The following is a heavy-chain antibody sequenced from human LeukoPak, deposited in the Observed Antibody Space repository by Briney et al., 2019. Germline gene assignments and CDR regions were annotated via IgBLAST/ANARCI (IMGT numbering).Heavy chain of an antibody. J-gene: IGHJ6*03. Sequence: ASVKVSCKASGYTFTSYAMHWVRQAPGQRLEWMGWINAGNGNTKYSQKFQGRVTITRDTSASTAYMELSSLRSEDTAVYYCARQYYDFWSSVGSYMDVWGKGTTVTVSS. D-gene: IGHD3-3*01. CDR3: ARQYYDFWSSVGSYMDV. CDR1: GYTFTSYA. V-gene: IGHV1-3*01. CDR2: INAGNGNT.